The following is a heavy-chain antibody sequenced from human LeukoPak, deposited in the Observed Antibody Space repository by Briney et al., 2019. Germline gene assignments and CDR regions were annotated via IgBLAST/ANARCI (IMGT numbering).Heavy chain of an antibody. CDR3: ARHLRSRGYSYGYSPGQGGYSNHYMDV. Sequence: ASVKVSCKASGYTFTSYDINWVRQATGQGLEWMGWMNPNSGNTGYAQKFQGRVTMTRNTSISTAYMELRSLRSDDTAVYYCARHLRSRGYSYGYSPGQGGYSNHYMDVWGKGTTVTVSS. J-gene: IGHJ6*03. CDR2: MNPNSGNT. CDR1: GYTFTSYD. D-gene: IGHD5-18*01. V-gene: IGHV1-8*01.